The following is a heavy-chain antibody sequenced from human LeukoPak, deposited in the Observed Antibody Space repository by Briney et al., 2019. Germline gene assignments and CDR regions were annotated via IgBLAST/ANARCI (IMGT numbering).Heavy chain of an antibody. D-gene: IGHD2-15*01. J-gene: IGHJ4*02. CDR1: GFTFSSYW. V-gene: IGHV3-7*01. Sequence: GALRLSCAASGFTFSSYWMSWVRQAPGKGLEWVANIKQDGSEKYYVGSVKGRFTISRDNAKNSLSLQMNSLRAEDTAVYYCAREAYHSCDYWGQGTLVTVSS. CDR2: IKQDGSEK. CDR3: AREAYHSCDY.